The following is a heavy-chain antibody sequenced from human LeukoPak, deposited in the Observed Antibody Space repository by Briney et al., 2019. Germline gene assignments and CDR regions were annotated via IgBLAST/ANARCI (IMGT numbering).Heavy chain of an antibody. D-gene: IGHD5-12*01. Sequence: GGSLRLSCAASGFTFSSYSMNWVRQAPGKGPEWVSYISSSSSTIYYADSVKGRFTISRDNAKNSLYLQMNSLRAEDTAVYYCARHYSGYDYDYWGQGTLVTVSS. V-gene: IGHV3-48*01. J-gene: IGHJ4*02. CDR1: GFTFSSYS. CDR3: ARHYSGYDYDY. CDR2: ISSSSSTI.